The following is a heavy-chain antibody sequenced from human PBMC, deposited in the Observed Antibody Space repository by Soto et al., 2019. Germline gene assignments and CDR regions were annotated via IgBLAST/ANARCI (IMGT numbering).Heavy chain of an antibody. J-gene: IGHJ6*02. CDR3: ARDSKSIAVAGTPYYYGMDV. V-gene: IGHV1-69*13. CDR1: GGTFSSYA. Sequence: GASVKVSCKASGGTFSSYAISWVRQAPGQGLEWMGGIIPIFGTANYAQKFQGRVTITADESTSTAYMELSSLRSEDTAVYYCARDSKSIAVAGTPYYYGMDVWGPGTTVTVSS. D-gene: IGHD6-13*01. CDR2: IIPIFGTA.